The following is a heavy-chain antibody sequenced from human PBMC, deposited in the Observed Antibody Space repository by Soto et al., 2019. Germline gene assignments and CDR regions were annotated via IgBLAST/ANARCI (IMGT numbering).Heavy chain of an antibody. V-gene: IGHV4-61*08. CDR3: ARIPVDTYLTYLFEP. Sequence: PXETLSVTCTVSGDSVTSGDYDWSWIRQPPGKGLEWIGYIYYSGNTNYSPSLKSRVAISLDTSHNQFSLKLSSATAADTAVYFCARIPVDTYLTYLFEPWGQGTLVTVS. CDR2: IYYSGNT. D-gene: IGHD5-18*01. CDR1: GDSVTSGDYD. J-gene: IGHJ5*01.